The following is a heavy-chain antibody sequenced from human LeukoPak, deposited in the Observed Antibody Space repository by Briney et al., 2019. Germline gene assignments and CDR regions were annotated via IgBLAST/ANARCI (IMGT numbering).Heavy chain of an antibody. CDR2: IKQDGSEK. CDR3: ARDRGLHWFDP. CDR1: GFTFSSYW. Sequence: GGSLRLSCAASGFTFSSYWMSWVRQAPGKGLEWVANIKQDGSEKYYVDSVKGRFTISRDNAKNSLYLQMNSLRAEDTGVYYCARDRGLHWFDPWGQGTLVTVSS. J-gene: IGHJ5*02. D-gene: IGHD4-11*01. V-gene: IGHV3-7*03.